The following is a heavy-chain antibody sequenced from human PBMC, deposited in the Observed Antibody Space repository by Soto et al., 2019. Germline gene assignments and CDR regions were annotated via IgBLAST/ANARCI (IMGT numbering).Heavy chain of an antibody. CDR3: AAGVTFDYYYGMDV. CDR2: IGTAGDT. CDR1: GFTFSSYD. V-gene: IGHV3-13*01. D-gene: IGHD3-16*01. Sequence: EVQLVESGGGLVQPGGSLRLSCAASGFTFSSYDMHWVRQATGKGLEWVSAIGTAGDTYYPGSVKGRFTISRENAKNSLYLQMNSLRAEDTAVYYCAAGVTFDYYYGMDVWGQGTTVTVSS. J-gene: IGHJ6*02.